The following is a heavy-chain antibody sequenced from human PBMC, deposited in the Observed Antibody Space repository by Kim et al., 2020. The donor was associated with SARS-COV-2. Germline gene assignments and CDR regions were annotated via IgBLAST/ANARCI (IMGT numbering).Heavy chain of an antibody. D-gene: IGHD3-22*01. CDR3: ARHYYDSSGYFDY. Sequence: YADSVKGRFTISRDNSKYSLYLQMDSRRAEDTAVYYCARHYYDSSGYFDYWGQGTLVTVSS. J-gene: IGHJ4*02. V-gene: IGHV3-30*02.